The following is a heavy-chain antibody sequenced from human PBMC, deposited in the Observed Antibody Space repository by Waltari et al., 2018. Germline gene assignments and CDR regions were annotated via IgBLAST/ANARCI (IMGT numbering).Heavy chain of an antibody. CDR1: GFTFSSYG. Sequence: QVQLVESGGGVVQPGRSLRLSCAASGFTFSSYGMHWVRQASGKGLEGVAVISYEGSTKYYADSVKGRFTISRDNSKKTLYLQMNSLRAEDTAVYYCAKEEGANYFDYWGQGTLVTVSS. D-gene: IGHD1-26*01. CDR2: ISYEGSTK. V-gene: IGHV3-30*18. CDR3: AKEEGANYFDY. J-gene: IGHJ4*02.